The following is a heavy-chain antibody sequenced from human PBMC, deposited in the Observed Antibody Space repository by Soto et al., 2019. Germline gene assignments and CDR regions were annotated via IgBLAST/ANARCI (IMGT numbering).Heavy chain of an antibody. D-gene: IGHD1-7*01. V-gene: IGHV3-64D*06. CDR3: VTGTPGNTGYSGMDV. Sequence: EVQVVESGGGLVQPGGSLRLSCSASGFTFSSYAMHWVRQAPGRGLEYVSATSSSGVSTYYSDSVKGRFTISRDNSKSTLYLQMSSLRAEDSAGYFCVTGTPGNTGYSGMDVWGQGTTGTVSS. CDR1: GFTFSSYA. J-gene: IGHJ6*02. CDR2: TSSSGVST.